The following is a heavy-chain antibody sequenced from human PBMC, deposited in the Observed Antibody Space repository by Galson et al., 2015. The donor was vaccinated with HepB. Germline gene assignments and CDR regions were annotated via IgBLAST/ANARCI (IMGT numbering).Heavy chain of an antibody. V-gene: IGHV6-1*01. CDR1: GDSVSSNSAA. CDR2: TYYRSKWYN. D-gene: IGHD5-18*01. J-gene: IGHJ6*03. CDR3: ARDKLGYISYYYYYYMDV. Sequence: CAISGDSVSSNSAAWNRIRRSPSRGLEWLGRTYYRSKWYNDYAVSVKSRITINPDTSKNQFSLQLNSVTPEDTAVYYCARDKLGYISYYYYYYMDVWGKGTTVTVSS.